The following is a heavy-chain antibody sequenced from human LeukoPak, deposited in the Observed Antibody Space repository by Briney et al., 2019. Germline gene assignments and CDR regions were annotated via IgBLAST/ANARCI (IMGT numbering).Heavy chain of an antibody. CDR1: GGSISSGDYY. V-gene: IGHV4-30-4*08. J-gene: IGHJ6*03. Sequence: SETLSLTCTVSGGSISSGDYYWRWIRQPPGKGLEWIGYIYYSGSTYYNPSLKSRVTISVDTSKNQFSLKLSSVTAADTAVYYCARDSSGYDSFRLYHYYYYMDVWGKGTTVTVSS. CDR3: ARDSSGYDSFRLYHYYYYMDV. CDR2: IYYSGST. D-gene: IGHD5-12*01.